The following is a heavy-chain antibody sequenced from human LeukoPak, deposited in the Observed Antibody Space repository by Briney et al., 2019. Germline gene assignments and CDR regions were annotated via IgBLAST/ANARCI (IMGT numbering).Heavy chain of an antibody. Sequence: PGGSLRLSCAASGFTFSSYAMSWVRQAPGKGLEWVSAISGSGGSTYYADSVKGRFTISRDNSKNTLYLQMNSLRAEDTAVYYCAKDNWVAWYYDVWSGYSEDYWGQGTLVTVSS. D-gene: IGHD3-3*01. CDR2: ISGSGGST. J-gene: IGHJ4*02. CDR1: GFTFSSYA. CDR3: AKDNWVAWYYDVWSGYSEDY. V-gene: IGHV3-23*01.